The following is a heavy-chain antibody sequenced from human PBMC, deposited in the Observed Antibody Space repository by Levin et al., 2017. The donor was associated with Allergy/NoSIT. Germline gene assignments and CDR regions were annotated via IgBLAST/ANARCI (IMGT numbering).Heavy chain of an antibody. CDR2: IYYSGST. V-gene: IGHV4-59*01. D-gene: IGHD3-22*01. CDR3: ARDIGVRQYYDSSGYSSSRFVWFDP. J-gene: IGHJ5*02. CDR1: GGSITSYY. Sequence: KTSETLSLTCTVSGGSITSYYWTWIRQPPGKGLEWIGYIYYSGSTNYNPSLKSRVTISIDTSKNQFSLKLSSVTAADTAVYYCARDIGVRQYYDSSGYSSSRFVWFDPWGQGTLVTVSS.